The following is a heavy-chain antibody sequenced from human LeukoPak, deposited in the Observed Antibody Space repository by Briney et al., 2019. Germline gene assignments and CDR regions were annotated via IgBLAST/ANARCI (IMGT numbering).Heavy chain of an antibody. CDR1: GGSISSNTYF. CDR2: IRYSGST. CDR3: ATSDTVSTYNWFDP. Sequence: SETLSLTCNVSGGSISSNTYFWGWIRRPPGKGLEWIGSIRYSGSTYYNPSLKSRVTISVDTSKNQFSLNLSSLTAADTAVYYCATSDTVSTYNWFDPWGQGTLVTVS. V-gene: IGHV4-39*01. D-gene: IGHD5/OR15-5a*01. J-gene: IGHJ5*02.